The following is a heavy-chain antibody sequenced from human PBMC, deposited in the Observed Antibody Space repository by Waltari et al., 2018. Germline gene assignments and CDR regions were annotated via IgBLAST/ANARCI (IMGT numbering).Heavy chain of an antibody. Sequence: QLQLQESGPGLVKPSETLSLTCTVSGRSISTSSYYWGWIRQPPGKGLEWIGSIYYSGSTYYNPSLKSRVTISGDTSKNQFSLKLSSVTAADTAVYYCARDLDGAYSYDYWGQGTLVTVSS. CDR1: GRSISTSSYY. J-gene: IGHJ4*02. CDR3: ARDLDGAYSYDY. V-gene: IGHV4-39*07. D-gene: IGHD1-1*01. CDR2: IYYSGST.